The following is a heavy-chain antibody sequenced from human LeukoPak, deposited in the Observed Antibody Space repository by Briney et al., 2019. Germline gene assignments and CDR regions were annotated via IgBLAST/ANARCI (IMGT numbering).Heavy chain of an antibody. CDR2: INPSGGST. CDR3: AGGRYYGPYWFDP. J-gene: IGHJ5*02. Sequence: ASVKVSCKASGYTFTSCYMHWLRQAPGQGLEWMGIINPSGGSTSYAQKFQGRVTMTRDTSTSTVYMELSSLSSEAPAVYYCAGGRYYGPYWFDPWGQGTLVTVSS. D-gene: IGHD3-10*01. V-gene: IGHV1-46*01. CDR1: GYTFTSCY.